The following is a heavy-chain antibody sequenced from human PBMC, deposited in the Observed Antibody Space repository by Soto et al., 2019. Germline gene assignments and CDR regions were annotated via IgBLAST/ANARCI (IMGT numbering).Heavy chain of an antibody. CDR1: GFTFDTYW. D-gene: IGHD2-21*01. J-gene: IGHJ6*02. CDR3: ARLSGDHSAFFSYGMDA. CDR2: INSDGTIS. V-gene: IGHV3-74*01. Sequence: PGGSLRLSCAASGFTFDTYWMNWVRQAPGKGPEWISGINSDGTISSYADSVKGRFIISRDNARNTLSLQMNSLRADDTAVYYCARLSGDHSAFFSYGMDAWGQGTTVTVSS.